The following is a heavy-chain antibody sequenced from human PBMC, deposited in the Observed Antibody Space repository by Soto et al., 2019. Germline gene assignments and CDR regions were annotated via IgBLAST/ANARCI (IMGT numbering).Heavy chain of an antibody. V-gene: IGHV1-18*01. D-gene: IGHD6-13*01. J-gene: IGHJ5*02. CDR3: ARDLGFIAAAGTFWFDP. CDR1: GYTFTSYG. Sequence: QVQLVQSGAEVKKPGASVKVSCKASGYTFTSYGISWVRQAPGQGLEWMGWISAYNGNTNYAQKLQGRVTMTTDTSTSTAYMELRSLSADDTAVYYCARDLGFIAAAGTFWFDPWGQGTLVTVSS. CDR2: ISAYNGNT.